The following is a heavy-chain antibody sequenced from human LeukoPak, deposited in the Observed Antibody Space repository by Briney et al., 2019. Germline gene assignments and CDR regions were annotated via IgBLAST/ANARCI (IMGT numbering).Heavy chain of an antibody. Sequence: GGSLRLSCAASGFTFSSYPMSWVRQAPGKGLQWVSAISNGGGSTYYADSVKGRFTISRDNSKNTLYLQMNSLRAEDTAVYYCAKDSLYYYGSGSPYYFDYWGQGTLVTVSS. V-gene: IGHV3-23*01. CDR3: AKDSLYYYGSGSPYYFDY. D-gene: IGHD3-10*01. CDR1: GFTFSSYP. J-gene: IGHJ4*02. CDR2: ISNGGGST.